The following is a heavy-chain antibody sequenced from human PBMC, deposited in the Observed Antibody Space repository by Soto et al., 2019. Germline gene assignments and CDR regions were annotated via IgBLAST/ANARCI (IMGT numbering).Heavy chain of an antibody. J-gene: IGHJ3*02. CDR3: ATVVMDAFDI. V-gene: IGHV4-31*01. Sequence: SETLSSTCPVSCGSISSCVYYWSWIRQHPGKVLELIGYIYYIGSTYYNPSLKSLFTISVDTSKNQLSLKLSSVTAADTAVYYSATVVMDAFDIWGQWTMVNVSS. CDR2: IYYIGST. D-gene: IGHD3-16*02. CDR1: CGSISSCVYY.